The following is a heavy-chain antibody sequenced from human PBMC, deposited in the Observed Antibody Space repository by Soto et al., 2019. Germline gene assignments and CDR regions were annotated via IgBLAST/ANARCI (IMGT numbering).Heavy chain of an antibody. CDR3: ARGLGSGDY. D-gene: IGHD6-25*01. V-gene: IGHV1-24*01. CDR1: GYTLTELS. CDR2: FDPEDGGT. J-gene: IGHJ4*02. Sequence: ASVKVSCKVSGYTLTELSMHWVRQAPGKGLEWMGGFDPEDGGTIYAQKFQGRVTITRDTSTDTVYMDLSSLRSEDTAMYYCARGLGSGDYWGRGTLVTVSS.